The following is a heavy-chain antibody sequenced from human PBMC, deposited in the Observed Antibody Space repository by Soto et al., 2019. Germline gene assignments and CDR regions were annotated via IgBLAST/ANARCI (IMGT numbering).Heavy chain of an antibody. J-gene: IGHJ3*02. CDR1: GFTLSPFW. V-gene: IGHV3-74*01. CDR2: INSDVTFT. Sequence: GGSLRLSCAASGFTLSPFWMHWVRQAPGKGLVWVSRINSDVTFTNYADSVKGRFTISRDNAKNTLYLQMNSLRAEDTAVYYCARGELPVTPDAFDIWGQGTMVTVSS. D-gene: IGHD4-17*01. CDR3: ARGELPVTPDAFDI.